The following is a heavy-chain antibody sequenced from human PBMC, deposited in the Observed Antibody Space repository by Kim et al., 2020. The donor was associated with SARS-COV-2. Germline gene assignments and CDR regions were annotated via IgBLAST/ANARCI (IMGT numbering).Heavy chain of an antibody. CDR1: GFTFSSYG. Sequence: GGSLRLSCAASGFTFSSYGMHWVRQAPGKGLEWVAVISYDGSNKYYADSVKGRFTISRDNSKNTLYLQMNSLRAEDTAVYYCAKVVDCSSTSCHYYYYYYGMDVWGQGTTVTVSS. V-gene: IGHV3-30*18. J-gene: IGHJ6*02. D-gene: IGHD2-2*01. CDR3: AKVVDCSSTSCHYYYYYYGMDV. CDR2: ISYDGSNK.